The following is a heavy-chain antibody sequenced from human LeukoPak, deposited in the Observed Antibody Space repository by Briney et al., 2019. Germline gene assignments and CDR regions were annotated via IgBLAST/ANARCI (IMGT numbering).Heavy chain of an antibody. CDR1: GYTFTSYD. D-gene: IGHD3-3*01. CDR2: MNPNSGNT. Sequence: GASAKVSCKASGYTFTSYDINWVRQATGQGLEWMGWMNPNSGNTGYAQKFQGRVTMTRNTSISTAYMELSSLRSEDTAVYYCAREAYDFWSGYLGHFYGMDVWGQGTTVAVSS. J-gene: IGHJ6*02. V-gene: IGHV1-8*01. CDR3: AREAYDFWSGYLGHFYGMDV.